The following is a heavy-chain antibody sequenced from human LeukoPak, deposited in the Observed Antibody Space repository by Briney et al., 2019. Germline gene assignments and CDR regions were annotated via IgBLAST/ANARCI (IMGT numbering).Heavy chain of an antibody. CDR3: ARHYGDYRDGFDP. CDR2: IYYSGST. D-gene: IGHD4-17*01. V-gene: IGHV4-31*03. CDR1: GGSISSGGYY. Sequence: SQTLSLTCTVSGGSISSGGYYWSWLRQHPGKGLEWIGYIYYSGSTYYNPSLKSRVTISVDTSKNQFSLKLSSVTAADTAVYYCARHYGDYRDGFDPWGQGTLVTVSS. J-gene: IGHJ5*02.